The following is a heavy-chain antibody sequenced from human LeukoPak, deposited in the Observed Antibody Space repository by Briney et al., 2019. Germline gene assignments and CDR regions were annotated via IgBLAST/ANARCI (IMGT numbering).Heavy chain of an antibody. CDR2: IYHSGTT. Sequence: PSETLSLTCAVSGGSIISSSYNWGWICQPPGKGLEWIGTIYHSGTTYYNPSLKSRVTISVDTSKNQFFLKLSSVTAADTAVYYCARLPTGYPNWFDPWGQGSLVTVSS. J-gene: IGHJ5*02. CDR1: GGSIISSSYN. CDR3: ARLPTGYPNWFDP. V-gene: IGHV4-39*01. D-gene: IGHD3-9*01.